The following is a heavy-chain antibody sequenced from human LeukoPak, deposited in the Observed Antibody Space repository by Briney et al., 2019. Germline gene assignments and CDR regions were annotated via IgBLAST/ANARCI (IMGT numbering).Heavy chain of an antibody. J-gene: IGHJ3*02. CDR1: GFTFSSYA. CDR3: AKDSFGYLMGNHAFDI. Sequence: GGSLRLSCAASGFTFSSYAMSWVRQAPGKGLEWVSAISGSGGSTYYADSVEGRFTISRDNSKNTLYLQMNSLRAEDTAVYYSAKDSFGYLMGNHAFDIWGQGTMVTVSS. CDR2: ISGSGGST. V-gene: IGHV3-23*01. D-gene: IGHD1-14*01.